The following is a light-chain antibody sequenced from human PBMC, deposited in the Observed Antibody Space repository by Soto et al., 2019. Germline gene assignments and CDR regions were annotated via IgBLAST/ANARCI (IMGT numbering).Light chain of an antibody. Sequence: EIVLTQSPATLSLSPGERATFSCKASQSVGTSLAWFQQKPGQAPRLLIYGASTRATGIPARFSGSGSGTEFTLTISSLQSEDFAVYYCQQYNNWPPGFTFGQGTRLEIK. V-gene: IGKV3-15*01. CDR3: QQYNNWPPGFT. J-gene: IGKJ5*01. CDR1: QSVGTS. CDR2: GAS.